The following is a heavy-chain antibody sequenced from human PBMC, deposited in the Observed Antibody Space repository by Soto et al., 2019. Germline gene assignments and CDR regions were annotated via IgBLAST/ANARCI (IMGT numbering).Heavy chain of an antibody. D-gene: IGHD5-18*01. Sequence: SETLSLTCAVYGGSFSGYYWSWIRQPPGKGLEWIGEINHSGSTNYNPSLKSRVTISVDTSKNQFSLKLSSVTAADTAVYYCARIRSEDTAMVNEHYYYYGMDVWGQGTTVTVSS. CDR1: GGSFSGYY. J-gene: IGHJ6*02. CDR2: INHSGST. V-gene: IGHV4-34*01. CDR3: ARIRSEDTAMVNEHYYYYGMDV.